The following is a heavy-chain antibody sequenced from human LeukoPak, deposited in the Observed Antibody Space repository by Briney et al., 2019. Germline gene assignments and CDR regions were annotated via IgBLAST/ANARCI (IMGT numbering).Heavy chain of an antibody. CDR1: GGSINSADYY. V-gene: IGHV4-30-4*02. J-gene: IGHJ4*02. CDR2: IYHSGTT. Sequence: PSETLSLTCTVSGGSINSADYYWSWIRQPPGKGLEWIGFIYHSGTTHYNPSLKSRLTFSLDKSKNQFSLKLTSVTAADTALYYCARNYYGSGSFYVHNWGQGTLVTVSS. D-gene: IGHD3-10*01. CDR3: ARNYYGSGSFYVHN.